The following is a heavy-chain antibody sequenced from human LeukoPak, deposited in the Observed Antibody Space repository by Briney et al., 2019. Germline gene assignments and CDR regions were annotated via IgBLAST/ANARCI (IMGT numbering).Heavy chain of an antibody. CDR3: ARGDGYNPNLDY. Sequence: ASVKVSCKASGYTFTSNYMHWVRQAPGQGLEWMGIIKPSAATTNYAQNFQGRVTMTRDTSTSTVYMELSSLRSEDTAVYYCARGDGYNPNLDYWGQGTLVTVSS. CDR1: GYTFTSNY. CDR2: IKPSAATT. D-gene: IGHD5-24*01. J-gene: IGHJ4*02. V-gene: IGHV1-46*01.